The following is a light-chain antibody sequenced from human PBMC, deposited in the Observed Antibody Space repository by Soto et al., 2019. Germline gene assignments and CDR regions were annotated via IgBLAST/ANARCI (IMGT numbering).Light chain of an antibody. CDR3: QQYNSYSST. J-gene: IGKJ1*01. CDR2: DAS. V-gene: IGKV1-5*01. CDR1: QSVSNW. Sequence: DIKMTQSPSTLSASVGDRVTITCRASQSVSNWLAWYQQKPGKAPKLLIYDASNLEGGVPSRFSGSGSGTEFTLTISSLQPDDSATYYCQQYNSYSSTFGHGTKVDI.